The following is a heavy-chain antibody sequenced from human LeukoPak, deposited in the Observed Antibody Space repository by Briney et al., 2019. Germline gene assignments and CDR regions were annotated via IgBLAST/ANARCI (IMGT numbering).Heavy chain of an antibody. Sequence: ASVNVSCKASGYTFTSYAMNWVRQAPGQGLEWMGWINTNTGNPTYAQGFTGRFVFSLDTSVSTAYLQISSLKAEDTAVYYCARDSRDGYILYYFDYWGQGTLVTVSS. CDR3: ARDSRDGYILYYFDY. D-gene: IGHD5-24*01. J-gene: IGHJ4*02. CDR2: INTNTGNP. V-gene: IGHV7-4-1*02. CDR1: GYTFTSYA.